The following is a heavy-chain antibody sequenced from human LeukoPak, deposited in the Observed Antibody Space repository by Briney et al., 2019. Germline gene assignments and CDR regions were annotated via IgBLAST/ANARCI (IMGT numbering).Heavy chain of an antibody. J-gene: IGHJ4*02. D-gene: IGHD5-18*01. CDR3: AIPGLDTAAPLGY. CDR1: GFTFSSYA. Sequence: PGGFLRLSCAASGFTFSSYAMHWVRQAPGKGLEWVAVISYDGSNKYYADSVKGRFTISRDNSKNTLYPQMNSLRAEDTAVYYCAIPGLDTAAPLGYWGQGTLVTVSS. CDR2: ISYDGSNK. V-gene: IGHV3-30-3*01.